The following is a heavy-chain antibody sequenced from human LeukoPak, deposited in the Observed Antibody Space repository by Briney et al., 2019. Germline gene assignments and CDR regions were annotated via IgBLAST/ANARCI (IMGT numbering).Heavy chain of an antibody. J-gene: IGHJ4*02. V-gene: IGHV3-30*02. CDR3: AKELWFGEFRDFDY. CDR1: GFTFSTYG. D-gene: IGHD3-10*01. CDR2: IRYDGSNK. Sequence: PGGSLRLSCAASGFTFSTYGMHWVRQAPGKGLEWVAFIRYDGSNKFYADSAKGRFTISRDNSKNTLYLQMNSLRAEDTAVYYCAKELWFGEFRDFDYWGQGTLVTVSS.